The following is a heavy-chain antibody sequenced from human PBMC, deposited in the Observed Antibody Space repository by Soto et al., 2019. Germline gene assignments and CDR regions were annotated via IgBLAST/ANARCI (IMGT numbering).Heavy chain of an antibody. CDR3: ARLVYGDYDMDV. Sequence: GASVKVYGRASAYTFTSYGISGVRQAPGQGLEWMGWISAYNGNTNYAHKLQGRVTLTTDTPTSTAYMELRSLRSDDTAVYYCARLVYGDYDMDVWGKGTTVTVSS. D-gene: IGHD4-17*01. CDR1: AYTFTSYG. V-gene: IGHV1-18*01. CDR2: ISAYNGNT. J-gene: IGHJ6*03.